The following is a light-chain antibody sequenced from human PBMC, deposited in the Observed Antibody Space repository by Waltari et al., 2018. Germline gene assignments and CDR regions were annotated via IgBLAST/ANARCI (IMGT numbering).Light chain of an antibody. Sequence: QSALPQPASVSGSPGQRTTISCTGTRSAVGSYTYVPWYQHLPGKPPKLIMYDVYERPAGVSNRFSGSKSANTAPLTISGLQADDEADYSCKSYTGSSSWVFGGGTKLTVL. J-gene: IGLJ3*02. CDR2: DVY. CDR3: KSYTGSSSWV. V-gene: IGLV2-14*01. CDR1: RSAVGSYTY.